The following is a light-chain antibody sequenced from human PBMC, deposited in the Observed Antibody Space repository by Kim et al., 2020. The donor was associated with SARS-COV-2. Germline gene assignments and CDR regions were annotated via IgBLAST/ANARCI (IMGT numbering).Light chain of an antibody. Sequence: QSALTQPASVSGSPGQSITISCTGTSSDVGGYNYVSWYQQHPGKAPKLTIYDVSHRPSGVSNRFSGSKSGNTASLTISGLQAEDEADYFCSSYTSSSTLVFGTGTKVTVL. CDR1: SSDVGGYNY. CDR3: SSYTSSSTLV. CDR2: DVS. J-gene: IGLJ1*01. V-gene: IGLV2-14*03.